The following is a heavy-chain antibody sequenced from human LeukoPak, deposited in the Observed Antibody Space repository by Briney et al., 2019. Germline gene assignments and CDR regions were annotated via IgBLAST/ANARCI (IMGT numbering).Heavy chain of an antibody. V-gene: IGHV4-59*01. CDR1: GDSFTTYY. CDR2: IFYSGST. D-gene: IGHD6-6*01. CDR3: ARGAAPDY. Sequence: SETLSLTCSVSGDSFTTYYWSWIRQPPGKGLEWIGYIFYSGSTNYNPSLKSRVTISVDTSKNQFFLRLSSVTTADTAVYYCARGAAPDYWGQGTLVTVSS. J-gene: IGHJ4*02.